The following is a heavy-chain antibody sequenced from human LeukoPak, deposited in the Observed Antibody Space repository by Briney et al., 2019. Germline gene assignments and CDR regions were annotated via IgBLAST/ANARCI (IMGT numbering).Heavy chain of an antibody. D-gene: IGHD6-13*01. J-gene: IGHJ4*02. V-gene: IGHV3-74*01. CDR1: GFNFSSYW. CDR3: ARGTAVTAGIDY. CDR2: INTDGSAT. Sequence: GRTLRLSSAVSGFNFSSYWMHWVRHAPGKGLVWVSLINTDGSATTYGDSAKGRFTVSRGNDKNTLFLEMNSLRVEDTAVYYCARGTAVTAGIDYWGQGNLVTVSS.